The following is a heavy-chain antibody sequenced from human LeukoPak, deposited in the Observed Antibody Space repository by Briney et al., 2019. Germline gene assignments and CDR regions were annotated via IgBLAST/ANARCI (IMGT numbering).Heavy chain of an antibody. J-gene: IGHJ3*02. CDR1: GASISSYY. Sequence: SETLSLTCTVSGASISSYYWSWIRQPPGKGLEWIGYIYTSGSTNYNPSLNSRVTISVDTSENQFSLKLTSVTAADTAVYYCARRGYGDYWEDAFDIWGQGTMVTVSS. CDR2: IYTSGST. CDR3: ARRGYGDYWEDAFDI. D-gene: IGHD4-17*01. V-gene: IGHV4-4*09.